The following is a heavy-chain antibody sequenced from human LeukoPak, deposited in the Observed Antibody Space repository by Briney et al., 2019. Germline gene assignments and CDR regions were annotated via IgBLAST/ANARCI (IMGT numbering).Heavy chain of an antibody. CDR1: GGSFSGYY. CDR3: ARQGTIAVAGYFDY. J-gene: IGHJ4*02. D-gene: IGHD6-19*01. Sequence: PSETLSLTCAVYGGSFSGYYCSWIRQPPGKGLEWIGEINHSGSTNYNPSLKSRVTISVDTSKNQFSLKLSSVTAADTAVYYCARQGTIAVAGYFDYWGQGTLVTVSS. V-gene: IGHV4-34*01. CDR2: INHSGST.